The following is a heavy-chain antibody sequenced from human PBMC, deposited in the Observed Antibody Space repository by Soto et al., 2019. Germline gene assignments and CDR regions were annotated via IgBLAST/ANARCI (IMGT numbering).Heavy chain of an antibody. V-gene: IGHV3-30*18. J-gene: IGHJ5*02. D-gene: IGHD1-26*01. Sequence: PGGSLRLSCAASGFTFSSYGMHWVRQAPGKGLEWVAVISYDGSNKYYAVSVKGRFTISRDNSKNTLYLQMNSLRAEDTAVYYCAKGSYVLVDNGRFDPWGQGTLVTVSS. CDR1: GFTFSSYG. CDR3: AKGSYVLVDNGRFDP. CDR2: ISYDGSNK.